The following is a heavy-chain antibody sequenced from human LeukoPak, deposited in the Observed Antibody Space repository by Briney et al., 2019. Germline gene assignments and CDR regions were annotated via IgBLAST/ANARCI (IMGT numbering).Heavy chain of an antibody. CDR3: ARLRNY. CDR1: GGSFSGYY. CDR2: INHSGGT. V-gene: IGHV4-34*01. J-gene: IGHJ4*01. Sequence: SETLSLTCVVYGGSFSGYYWSWIRQSPGKGLEWIGEINHSGGTNYNPSLKSRVTISVDTSKKQFSLKLSSVTAADTAVYYCARLRNYWGQGTLVTVSS.